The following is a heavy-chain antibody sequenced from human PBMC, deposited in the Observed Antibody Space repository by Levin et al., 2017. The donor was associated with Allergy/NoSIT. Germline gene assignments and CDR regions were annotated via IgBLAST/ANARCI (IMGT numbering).Heavy chain of an antibody. J-gene: IGHJ4*02. CDR1: GYSFTTYY. Sequence: ASVKVSCKASGYSFTTYYMHWVRQAPGQGLEWMGIINPSGGSTSYAQKFQGRVNMTRDTSTSTVYMELSSLRSEDTAVYYCARGVEYYDSTTYPAPYFDYWGQGTLVTVSS. D-gene: IGHD3-22*01. V-gene: IGHV1-46*01. CDR3: ARGVEYYDSTTYPAPYFDY. CDR2: INPSGGST.